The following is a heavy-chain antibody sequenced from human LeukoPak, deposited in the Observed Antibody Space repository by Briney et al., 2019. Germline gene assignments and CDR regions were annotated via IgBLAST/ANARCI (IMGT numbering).Heavy chain of an antibody. CDR3: ARLGYCSGGSCQHDY. D-gene: IGHD2-15*01. V-gene: IGHV4-59*08. Sequence: SETLSLTCTVSHVSISTYYWSWIRQPPGKGLEWMGYIHYSGSTNYNPSLKSRVTISVDTSKRQLSLMLRSVTAADTAMYYCARLGYCSGGSCQHDYWGQGTLVTVSS. J-gene: IGHJ4*02. CDR2: IHYSGST. CDR1: HVSISTYY.